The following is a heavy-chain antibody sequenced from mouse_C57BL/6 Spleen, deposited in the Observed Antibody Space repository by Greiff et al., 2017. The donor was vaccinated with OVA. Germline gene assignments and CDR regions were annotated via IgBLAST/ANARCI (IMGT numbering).Heavy chain of an antibody. J-gene: IGHJ3*01. Sequence: EVKLQESGPELVKPGASVKISCKASGYSFTGYYMHWVKQSHGNILDWIGYIYPYNGVSSYNQKFKGKATLTVDKSSSTAYMELRSLTSEDSAVYYCARGGYGSSYDPLFAYWGQGTLVTVSA. D-gene: IGHD1-1*01. CDR2: IYPYNGVS. CDR1: GYSFTGYY. V-gene: IGHV1-31*01. CDR3: ARGGYGSSYDPLFAY.